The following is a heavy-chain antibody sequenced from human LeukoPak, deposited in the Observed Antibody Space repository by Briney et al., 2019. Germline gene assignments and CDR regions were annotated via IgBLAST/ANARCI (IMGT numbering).Heavy chain of an antibody. D-gene: IGHD2-2*01. CDR2: ISDSGGSA. Sequence: GGSLRLSCAASGFTFNTYAMSWVRQAPGKGLEWVSAISDSGGSAYYADSAKGRFTISRDNSKNTLYLQMNSLRAEDTAVYYCAREDIVVVPAAASYMDVWGKGTTVTVSS. J-gene: IGHJ6*03. V-gene: IGHV3-23*01. CDR3: AREDIVVVPAAASYMDV. CDR1: GFTFNTYA.